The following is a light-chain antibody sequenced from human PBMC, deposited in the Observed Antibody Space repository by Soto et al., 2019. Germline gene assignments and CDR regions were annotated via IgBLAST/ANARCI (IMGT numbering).Light chain of an antibody. CDR2: GAS. CDR3: QQYNSWPLT. CDR1: QSVIRH. V-gene: IGKV3-15*01. J-gene: IGKJ4*01. Sequence: ETVVTQSPATLSVSPGERATLSCRASQSVIRHLAWYRQKPGQAPRLLIYGASTRATGVPARFSGSGSETEFTLTISSLQSEDFAVYYCQQYNSWPLTFGGGTKVEIK.